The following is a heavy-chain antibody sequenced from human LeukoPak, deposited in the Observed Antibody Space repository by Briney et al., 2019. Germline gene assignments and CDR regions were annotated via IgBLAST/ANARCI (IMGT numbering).Heavy chain of an antibody. CDR3: ARDRGTWNDDGFDY. Sequence: SETLSLTCTVSGGSISSYYWSWIRQPPGKGLEWIGYIYYSGSTNYNPSLKSRVTISVDTSNNQFSLKLSSVTAADTAVYYCARDRGTWNDDGFDYWGQGTLLTVSS. CDR2: IYYSGST. CDR1: GGSISSYY. J-gene: IGHJ4*02. D-gene: IGHD1-1*01. V-gene: IGHV4-59*12.